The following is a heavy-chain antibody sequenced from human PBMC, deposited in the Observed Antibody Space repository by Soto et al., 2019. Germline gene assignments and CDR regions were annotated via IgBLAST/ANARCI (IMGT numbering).Heavy chain of an antibody. Sequence: SVKVSCKASGGTFSSYAISWVRQAPGQGLEWMGGIIPIFGTANYAQKFQGRVTITADESTSTAYMELSSLRSEDTAVYYCARDGGYDFWSGYTREVYYYYGMDVWGQGTTVTVSS. CDR1: GGTFSSYA. D-gene: IGHD3-3*01. V-gene: IGHV1-69*13. J-gene: IGHJ6*02. CDR3: ARDGGYDFWSGYTREVYYYYGMDV. CDR2: IIPIFGTA.